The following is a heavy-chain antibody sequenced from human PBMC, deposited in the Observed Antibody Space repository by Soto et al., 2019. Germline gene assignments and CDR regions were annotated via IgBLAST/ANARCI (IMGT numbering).Heavy chain of an antibody. Sequence: PGGSLRLSCAASGFTFSGHGMHWVRQAPGKGPEWVAVISDDGSDKKYADSVKGRFTISRDNSENTLYLQMNSLRAEDTAVYYCVTSCSVGCESYFIDHWGQGILVSVS. CDR3: VTSCSVGCESYFIDH. D-gene: IGHD2-21*01. J-gene: IGHJ4*02. V-gene: IGHV3-30*03. CDR1: GFTFSGHG. CDR2: ISDDGSDK.